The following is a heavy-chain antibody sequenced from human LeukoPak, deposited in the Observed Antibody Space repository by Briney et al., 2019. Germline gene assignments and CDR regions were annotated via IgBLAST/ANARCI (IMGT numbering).Heavy chain of an antibody. J-gene: IGHJ4*02. V-gene: IGHV3-7*01. CDR3: ASSIFGVVIDY. CDR1: GFTFSSYW. Sequence: PGGSLRLSCAASGFTFSSYWMSWVRQAPGKGLEWVANIKQDGSEKYYVDSVKGRFTISRDNAKNSLYLQMNSLRAEDTAVYYCASSIFGVVIDYWGQGTLVTVSS. CDR2: IKQDGSEK. D-gene: IGHD3-3*01.